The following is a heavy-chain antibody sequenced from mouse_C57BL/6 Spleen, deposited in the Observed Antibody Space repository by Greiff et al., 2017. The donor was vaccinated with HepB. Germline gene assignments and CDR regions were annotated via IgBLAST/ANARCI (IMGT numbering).Heavy chain of an antibody. CDR3: ARAGYYYFLDY. J-gene: IGHJ2*01. D-gene: IGHD1-1*02. CDR1: GYTFTSYW. CDR2: IHPNSGST. Sequence: QVQLQQSGAELVKPGASVKLSCKASGYTFTSYWMHWVKQRPGQGLEWIGMIHPNSGSTNYNEKFKSKATLTVDKSSSTAYMQLSSLTSEDSAVYYCARAGYYYFLDYWGQGTTLTVSS. V-gene: IGHV1-64*01.